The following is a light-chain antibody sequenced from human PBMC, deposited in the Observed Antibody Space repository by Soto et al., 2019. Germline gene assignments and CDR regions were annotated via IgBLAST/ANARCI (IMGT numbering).Light chain of an antibody. CDR2: AAS. CDR3: QQLNSYPLA. V-gene: IGKV1-9*01. Sequence: DIQLTQSPSFLSASVGDRVTITCRASQGISSYLAWYQQKPGKAPKLLIYAASTLQSGVPSRFRGSGSGTEFNITISSLQTEDFATYYCQQLNSYPLAFGGGTKVDIK. CDR1: QGISSY. J-gene: IGKJ4*01.